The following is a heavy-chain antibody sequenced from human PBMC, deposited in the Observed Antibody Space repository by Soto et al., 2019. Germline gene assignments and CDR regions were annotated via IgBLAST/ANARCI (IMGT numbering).Heavy chain of an antibody. Sequence: ASVKVSCKASSYTFTSYGISWVRQAPGQGLEWMGWISAYNGNTDYAQKLQGRVTMTTDTSTSTAYMELRSLRSDDTAVYYCASQATIPHPPDAFDIWGQGTMVTVSS. D-gene: IGHD2-21*01. CDR2: ISAYNGNT. J-gene: IGHJ3*02. CDR1: SYTFTSYG. CDR3: ASQATIPHPPDAFDI. V-gene: IGHV1-18*01.